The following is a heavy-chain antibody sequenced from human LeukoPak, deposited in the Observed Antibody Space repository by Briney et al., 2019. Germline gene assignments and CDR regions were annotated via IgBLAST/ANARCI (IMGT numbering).Heavy chain of an antibody. D-gene: IGHD4-11*01. CDR3: ARDPSSVTLYFFDY. J-gene: IGHJ4*02. CDR1: GYTFRGNY. Sequence: ASVKVSCKASGYTFRGNYIHWLRQAPGQGLEWMGWIDANDGDTKSAQKFQGRVTMSRDTSISTAYMDLSSLSPDDAAVYYCARDPSSVTLYFFDYWGRGTLVTVSS. CDR2: IDANDGDT. V-gene: IGHV1-2*02.